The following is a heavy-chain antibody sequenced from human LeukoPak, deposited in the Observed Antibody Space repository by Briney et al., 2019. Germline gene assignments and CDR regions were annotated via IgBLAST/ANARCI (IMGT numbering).Heavy chain of an antibody. Sequence: GASVKVSCKASGYTFTSYGISWVRQAPGQGFEWMGWISAYNGNTNYAQKLQGRVTMTTDTSTSTAYMELRSLRSDDTAVYYCARDNGNIVVVPAAIYYWGQGTLVTVSS. CDR2: ISAYNGNT. CDR3: ARDNGNIVVVPAAIYY. D-gene: IGHD2-2*01. V-gene: IGHV1-18*01. J-gene: IGHJ4*02. CDR1: GYTFTSYG.